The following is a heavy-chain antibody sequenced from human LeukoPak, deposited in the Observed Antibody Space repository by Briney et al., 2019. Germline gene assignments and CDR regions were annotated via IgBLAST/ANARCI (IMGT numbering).Heavy chain of an antibody. V-gene: IGHV3-9*01. CDR2: ISWNSGSI. Sequence: PGRPLRLSCAASGFTFDDYAMHWVRQAPGKGLEWVSGISWNSGSIGYADSVKGRFTISRDNAKNSLYLQMHSLRAEDTALYYCAKDSMVRGVIWGQGTLVTVSS. CDR3: AKDSMVRGVI. J-gene: IGHJ4*02. D-gene: IGHD3-10*01. CDR1: GFTFDDYA.